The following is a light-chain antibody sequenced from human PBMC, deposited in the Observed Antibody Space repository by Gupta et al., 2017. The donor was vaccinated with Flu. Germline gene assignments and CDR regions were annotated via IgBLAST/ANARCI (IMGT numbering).Light chain of an antibody. CDR2: AAS. J-gene: IGKJ2*01. CDR1: QSISNY. CDR3: QQSYSTPDT. Sequence: PSSLSASVGDRVTITCRASQSISNYLNWYQQRPGKAPNLLIYAASSLQSGVPSRFSGSGSGSDFTLTISSLQPEDFATYYCQQSYSTPDTFGQGTKLEI. V-gene: IGKV1-39*01.